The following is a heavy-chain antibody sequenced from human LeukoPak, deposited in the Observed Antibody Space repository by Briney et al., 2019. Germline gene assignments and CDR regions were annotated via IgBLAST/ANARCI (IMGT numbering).Heavy chain of an antibody. CDR1: GFTFSSYG. CDR3: ARDGVTTRRQTYYYYMDV. Sequence: GGTLRLSCAASGFTFSSYGMHWVRQAPGKGLEWVAVIWYDGSSKYYADSVKGRFTISRDNSKNTLYLQMNSLRAEDTAVYYCARDGVTTRRQTYYYYMDVWGKGTTVTVSS. D-gene: IGHD1-26*01. V-gene: IGHV3-33*01. J-gene: IGHJ6*03. CDR2: IWYDGSSK.